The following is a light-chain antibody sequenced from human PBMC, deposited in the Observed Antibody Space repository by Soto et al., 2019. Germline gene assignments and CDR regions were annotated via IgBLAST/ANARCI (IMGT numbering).Light chain of an antibody. CDR3: SSYTSTNTVL. CDR2: DVS. Sequence: QSVLTQPASVSGSPGQSITISCTGTSSDIGGYNYVSWYQQHPGKAPKLIIYDVSNRPSGISNRFSGSKSGNTASLTISWLQAEDEADYYCSSYTSTNTVLFGGGTKLTVL. J-gene: IGLJ3*02. V-gene: IGLV2-14*03. CDR1: SSDIGGYNY.